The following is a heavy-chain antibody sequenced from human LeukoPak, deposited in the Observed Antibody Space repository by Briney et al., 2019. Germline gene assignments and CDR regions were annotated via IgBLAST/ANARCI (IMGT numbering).Heavy chain of an antibody. V-gene: IGHV1-2*02. Sequence: GASVKVSCKASGYTFTGYYMHWVRQAPGQGLEWMGWINPNSGGTNYAQKFQGRVTMTRDTSISTAYMELSRLRSDDTAVYYCARDEAVAGILFDYWGQGTLVTVS. CDR2: INPNSGGT. CDR3: ARDEAVAGILFDY. CDR1: GYTFTGYY. D-gene: IGHD6-19*01. J-gene: IGHJ4*02.